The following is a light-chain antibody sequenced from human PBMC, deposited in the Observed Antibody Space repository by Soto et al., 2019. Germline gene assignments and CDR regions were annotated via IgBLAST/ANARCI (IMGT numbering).Light chain of an antibody. Sequence: EIVLTKSPATLSLSPGERATLSCRASQSVNSYLAWYQQKPGQAPRLLIYDATSRATGIPARFSGSGSGTDFTLTISSLEPEDFAVYYCQQRSKWPVTFGGGTKVEIK. CDR1: QSVNSY. V-gene: IGKV3-11*01. CDR2: DAT. J-gene: IGKJ4*01. CDR3: QQRSKWPVT.